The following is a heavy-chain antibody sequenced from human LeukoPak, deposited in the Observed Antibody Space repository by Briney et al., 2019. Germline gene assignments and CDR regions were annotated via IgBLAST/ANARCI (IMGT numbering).Heavy chain of an antibody. CDR3: ARDTGYTAMVTFDP. CDR2: INPSGGST. Sequence: GASVKVSCKASGYTFTSYYIHWVRQAPGQGLEWIGIINPSGGSTTYAQKFQGRVTMTRDTSTSTVYMELRSLRSDDTAVYYCARDTGYTAMVTFDPWGQGTLVTVSS. CDR1: GYTFTSYY. D-gene: IGHD5-18*01. V-gene: IGHV1-46*01. J-gene: IGHJ5*02.